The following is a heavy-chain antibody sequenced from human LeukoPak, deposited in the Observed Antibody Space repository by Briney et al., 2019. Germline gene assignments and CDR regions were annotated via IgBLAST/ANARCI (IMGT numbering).Heavy chain of an antibody. CDR2: IIPIFGTA. CDR3: ATFVPYSDSDDFYIHAFHI. CDR1: GGTFSSYA. D-gene: IGHD3-22*01. J-gene: IGHJ3*02. V-gene: IGHV1-69*06. Sequence: ASVKVSCKASGGTFSSYAISWVRQAPGQGLEWMGGIIPIFGTANYAQKFQGRVTLTEDTSTDTAYMELTSLRAEDTAVYYCATFVPYSDSDDFYIHAFHIWGRGTMVTVSS.